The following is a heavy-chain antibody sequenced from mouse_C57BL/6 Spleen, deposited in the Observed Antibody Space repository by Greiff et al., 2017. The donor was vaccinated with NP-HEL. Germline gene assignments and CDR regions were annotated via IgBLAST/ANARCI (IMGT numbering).Heavy chain of an antibody. CDR2: IDPETGGT. V-gene: IGHV1-15*01. J-gene: IGHJ3*01. CDR1: GYTFTDYE. Sequence: QVQLQQSGAELVRPGASVTLSCKASGYTFTDYEMHWVKLTPVHGLEWIGAIDPETGGTAYNQKFKGKAILTADKSSSTAYMELRSLTSEDSAVYYCTRRGSSGSFAYWGQGTLVTVSA. CDR3: TRRGSSGSFAY. D-gene: IGHD3-2*02.